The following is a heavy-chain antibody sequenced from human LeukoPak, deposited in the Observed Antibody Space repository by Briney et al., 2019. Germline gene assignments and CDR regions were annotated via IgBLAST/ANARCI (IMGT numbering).Heavy chain of an antibody. V-gene: IGHV3-30*02. CDR1: GFTFSSYG. CDR3: AKDRIAARPVYFDY. CDR2: IRYDGSNK. J-gene: IGHJ4*02. D-gene: IGHD6-6*01. Sequence: GGSLRLSCAASGFTFSSYGMHWVRQAPGKGLEWVAFIRYDGSNKYYADSVKGRFTISRDNSKNTLYLQMNSLRAEDTAVYYCAKDRIAARPVYFDYWGQGTLVTVSS.